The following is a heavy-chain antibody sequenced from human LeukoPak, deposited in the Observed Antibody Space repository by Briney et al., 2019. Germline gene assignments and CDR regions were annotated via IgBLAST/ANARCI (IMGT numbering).Heavy chain of an antibody. CDR3: AKYRPLAGLEY. J-gene: IGHJ4*02. CDR2: ISYDGRNE. Sequence: GRSLRLSCAVSGFTFSSYTMHWVRQAPGKGLEWVAVISYDGRNEYYADSVKGRFTISRDNAKNSLYLQMNSLRDKDTAVYYCAKYRPLAGLEYWGQGTLVTVSS. D-gene: IGHD6-19*01. V-gene: IGHV3-30*04. CDR1: GFTFSSYT.